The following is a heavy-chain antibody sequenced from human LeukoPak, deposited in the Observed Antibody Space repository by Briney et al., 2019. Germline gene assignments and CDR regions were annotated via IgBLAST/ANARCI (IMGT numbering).Heavy chain of an antibody. V-gene: IGHV4-34*01. CDR1: GGSFSGYY. CDR3: ARPRGGYSGYVDY. D-gene: IGHD5-12*01. Sequence: PSETLSLTCAVYGGSFSGYYWSWIRQPPGTGLEWIGEINHSGSTNYNPSLKSRVTISIDTSKNQFSLKLSSVTAADTAVYYCARPRGGYSGYVDYWGQGTLVTVSS. J-gene: IGHJ4*02. CDR2: INHSGST.